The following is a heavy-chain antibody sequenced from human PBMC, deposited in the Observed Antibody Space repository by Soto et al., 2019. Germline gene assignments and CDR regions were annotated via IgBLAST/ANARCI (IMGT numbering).Heavy chain of an antibody. D-gene: IGHD3-22*01. J-gene: IGHJ4*02. CDR2: INPSGGST. CDR1: GYTFTSYY. CDR3: ARDRPGSGYYAVGFDY. V-gene: IGHV1-46*01. Sequence: ASVKVSCKASGYTFTSYYMHWVRQAPGQGLEWMGIINPSGGSTSYAQKFQGRVTMTRDTSTSTVYMELSSLRSEDTAVYYCARDRPGSGYYAVGFDYWGQGTLVTVSS.